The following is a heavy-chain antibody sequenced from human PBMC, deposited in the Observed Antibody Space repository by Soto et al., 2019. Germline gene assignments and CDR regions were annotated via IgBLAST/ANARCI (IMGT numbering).Heavy chain of an antibody. D-gene: IGHD3-9*01. Sequence: GGSLRLSCAASGFTFSSYAMSWVRQAPGKGLEWVSAISGSGGSTYYADSVKGRFTISRDNSKNTLYLQMNSLRAEDTAVYYCAQTRGYDILTGYYPTFDYWGQGTLVTVSS. CDR2: ISGSGGST. J-gene: IGHJ4*02. CDR1: GFTFSSYA. CDR3: AQTRGYDILTGYYPTFDY. V-gene: IGHV3-23*01.